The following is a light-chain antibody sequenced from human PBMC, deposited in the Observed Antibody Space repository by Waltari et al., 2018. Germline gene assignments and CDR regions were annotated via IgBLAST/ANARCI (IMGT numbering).Light chain of an antibody. CDR3: QQYNNWPMYT. CDR2: GAS. Sequence: EIVMTQSPATLTVSPGERATISCRASQSVSSNLAWYQQEPGQAPRLLIYGASTRATGIPARFSGSGSGTEFTLTISSLQSEDFAVYYCQQYNNWPMYTFGQGTKLEIK. CDR1: QSVSSN. V-gene: IGKV3-15*01. J-gene: IGKJ2*01.